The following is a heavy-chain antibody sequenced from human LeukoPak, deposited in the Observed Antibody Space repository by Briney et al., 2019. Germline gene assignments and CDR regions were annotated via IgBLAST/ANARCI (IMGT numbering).Heavy chain of an antibody. Sequence: PSETLSLTCAVYGGSFSGYYWSWIRQPPGKGLEWIGEIYHSGSTNYNPSLKSRVTISVDTSKNQFSLRLSSVTAADTAVYYCAREILYYMDVWGKGTTVTVSS. V-gene: IGHV4-34*01. CDR3: AREILYYMDV. CDR1: GGSFSGYY. D-gene: IGHD2/OR15-2a*01. CDR2: IYHSGST. J-gene: IGHJ6*03.